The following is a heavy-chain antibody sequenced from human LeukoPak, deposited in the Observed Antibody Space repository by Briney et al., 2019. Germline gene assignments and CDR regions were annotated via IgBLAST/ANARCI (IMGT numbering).Heavy chain of an antibody. CDR2: VYYSGST. CDR3: ARHYGP. J-gene: IGHJ4*02. Sequence: GSLRLSCAASGFTFSSYPMTWVRQPPGKGLEWIGSVYYSGSTYYNPSLKSRVTISVDTSKNQFSLKLNSVTATDTAVYYCARHYGPWGQGTLVTVSS. V-gene: IGHV4-39*01. D-gene: IGHD3-10*01. CDR1: GFTFSSYP.